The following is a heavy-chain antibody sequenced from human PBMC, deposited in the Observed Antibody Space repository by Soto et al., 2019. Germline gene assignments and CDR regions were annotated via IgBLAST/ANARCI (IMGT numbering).Heavy chain of an antibody. CDR1: HGSLSPHY. J-gene: IGHJ4*02. CDR3: ARARTNSWYDFDS. V-gene: IGHV4-4*07. CDR2: VFSSGIT. D-gene: IGHD6-13*01. Sequence: QVQLRESGPGLVKSSETPSLTCTVSHGSLSPHYWSWIRQPAGKGLEWVGRVFSSGITKYNPSLRSRVTMSIDTSRNLLSLNLTSVTAADTAIYFCARARTNSWYDFDSWGRGVPVTVSS.